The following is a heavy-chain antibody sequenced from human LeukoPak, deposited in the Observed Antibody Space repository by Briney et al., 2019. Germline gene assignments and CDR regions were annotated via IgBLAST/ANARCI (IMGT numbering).Heavy chain of an antibody. D-gene: IGHD5-12*01. CDR3: ARDHERGYESIIDY. Sequence: KPSETLSLTCTVSGGSVSSGSYYWSWIRQPPGKGLEWIGYIYYSGSTNYNPSLKSRVTISVDTSKNQFSLKLSSVTAADTAVYYCARDHERGYESIIDYWGQGTLVTVSS. V-gene: IGHV4-61*01. J-gene: IGHJ4*02. CDR1: GGSVSSGSYY. CDR2: IYYSGST.